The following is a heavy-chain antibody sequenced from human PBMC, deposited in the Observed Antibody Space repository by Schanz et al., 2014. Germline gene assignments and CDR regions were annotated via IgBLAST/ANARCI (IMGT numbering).Heavy chain of an antibody. J-gene: IGHJ3*02. CDR1: GGTFSTYT. D-gene: IGHD2-2*01. CDR3: ARGTMPGTFDI. V-gene: IGHV1-69*02. Sequence: QVQLVQSWAEVKGPGASVKVSCKASGGTFSTYTISWVRQAPGQGLEWMGRIVPIAGITNYAQRFQGRVTITADKSSDTAYMELSSLRYEDTALYYCARGTMPGTFDIWGQGTMVTVSS. CDR2: IVPIAGIT.